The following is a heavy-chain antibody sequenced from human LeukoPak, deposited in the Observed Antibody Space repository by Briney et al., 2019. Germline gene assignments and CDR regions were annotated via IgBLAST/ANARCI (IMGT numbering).Heavy chain of an antibody. V-gene: IGHV3-21*01. CDR3: ARLYCGGGSCYGRYYFDY. CDR1: GFTFSSYA. Sequence: GGSLRLSCAASGFTFSSYAMDWVRQAPGKGLEWVSSISTSSTHIYYADSAKGRFTISRDNAKNSLYLQMNSLRAEDTAVYYCARLYCGGGSCYGRYYFDYWGQGTLVTVSS. J-gene: IGHJ4*02. CDR2: ISTSSTHI. D-gene: IGHD2-15*01.